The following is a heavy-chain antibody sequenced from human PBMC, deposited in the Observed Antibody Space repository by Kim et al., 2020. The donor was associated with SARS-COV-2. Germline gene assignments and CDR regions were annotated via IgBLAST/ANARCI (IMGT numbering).Heavy chain of an antibody. D-gene: IGHD1-26*01. CDR3: ASVGGWEPRGAFDI. Sequence: NPSRTSRVTISVDTSKTQFSLKLSSVTAADTAVYYCASVGGWEPRGAFDIWGQGTMVTVSS. V-gene: IGHV4-59*01. J-gene: IGHJ3*02.